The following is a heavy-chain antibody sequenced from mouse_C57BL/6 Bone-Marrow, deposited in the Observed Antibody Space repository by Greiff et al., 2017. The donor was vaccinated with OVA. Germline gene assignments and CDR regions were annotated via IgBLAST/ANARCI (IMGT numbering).Heavy chain of an antibody. J-gene: IGHJ1*03. D-gene: IGHD1-1*01. CDR1: GYTFTSYW. Sequence: VQLQQPGAELVMPGASVKLSCKASGYTFTSYWMHWVKQRPGQGLEWIGEIDPSDSYTNYNQKFKGKSTLTVDKSSSTAYMQLSSLTSEDSAVYYCARWNYDSRRDWYFDVWGTGTTVTVSS. CDR2: IDPSDSYT. V-gene: IGHV1-69*01. CDR3: ARWNYDSRRDWYFDV.